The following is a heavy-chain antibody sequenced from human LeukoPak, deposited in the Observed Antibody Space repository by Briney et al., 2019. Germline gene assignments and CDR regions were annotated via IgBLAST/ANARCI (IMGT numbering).Heavy chain of an antibody. CDR3: ARDLLNYGSAYYDVGIFDS. CDR1: GFSFSTSG. CDR2: ISKDGRKN. J-gene: IGHJ4*02. D-gene: IGHD3-10*01. Sequence: GGSPRLSCEASGFSFSTSGVHWVRQAPGKGLEWMAVISKDGRKNHYADSVKGRFTISRDNSKSTLFLQMNSLRPEDTAIYYCARDLLNYGSAYYDVGIFDSWGQGTLVTVSS. V-gene: IGHV3-30*04.